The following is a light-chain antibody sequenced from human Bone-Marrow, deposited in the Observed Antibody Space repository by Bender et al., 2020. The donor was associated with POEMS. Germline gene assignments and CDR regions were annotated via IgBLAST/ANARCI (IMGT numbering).Light chain of an antibody. CDR2: DQN. J-gene: IGLJ3*02. Sequence: SHVLTQPPSVSVAPGQTATFTCGGNDIGAKSVHWYQQRPGQAPVLVVYDQNHRPSGIPERFSASKSGSSASLAISGLQSEDAADYYCSTWDDRLNAWLFGGGTKLTVL. V-gene: IGLV3-21*02. CDR1: DIGAKS. CDR3: STWDDRLNAWL.